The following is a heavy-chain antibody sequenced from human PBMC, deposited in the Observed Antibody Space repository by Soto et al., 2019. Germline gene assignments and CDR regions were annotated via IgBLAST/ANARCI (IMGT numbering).Heavy chain of an antibody. J-gene: IGHJ5*01. V-gene: IGHV1-18*01. CDR2: ISTYNGNT. CDR3: ARDWTGSGSYYTWAFDS. D-gene: IGHD3-10*01. Sequence: GASVKVSCKASGYSFTTYGISWVRQAPGQGLEWMGWISTYNGNTKYAQKLQGRVSMTTDTSTSIAYMEMSSLRSDDTAVYYCARDWTGSGSYYTWAFDSWGQGTQVTVS. CDR1: GYSFTTYG.